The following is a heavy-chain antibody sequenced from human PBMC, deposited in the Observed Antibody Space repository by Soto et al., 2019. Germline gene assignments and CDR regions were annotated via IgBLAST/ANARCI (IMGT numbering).Heavy chain of an antibody. CDR2: LYYTETP. CDR1: GGSLSGSY. CDR3: ARSFADPCAHIDY. V-gene: IGHV4-59*01. J-gene: IGHJ4*02. D-gene: IGHD2-21*01. Sequence: SLTCSVFGGSLSGSYGSWTRRSPGKLLEWLGHLYYTETPKDAPSPSTQVIMSVHTSKNESSRRLSSVTDADTAVYFCARSFADPCAHIDYWGQGTQVPVSS.